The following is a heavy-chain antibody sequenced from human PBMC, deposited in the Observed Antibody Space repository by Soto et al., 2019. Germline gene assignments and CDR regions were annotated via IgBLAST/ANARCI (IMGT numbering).Heavy chain of an antibody. D-gene: IGHD3-3*01. CDR1: GFTFSSYA. J-gene: IGHJ6*03. CDR2: ISGSGGST. CDR3: AKGSITIFGVVDYYYYMDV. Sequence: EVQLLESGGGLVQPGGSLRLSCAASGFTFSSYAMSWVRQAPGKGLEWVSAISGSGGSTYYADSVKGRFTISRDNSKNTLYLQMNSLRGEDTAVYYCAKGSITIFGVVDYYYYMDVWGKGTTVTVSS. V-gene: IGHV3-23*01.